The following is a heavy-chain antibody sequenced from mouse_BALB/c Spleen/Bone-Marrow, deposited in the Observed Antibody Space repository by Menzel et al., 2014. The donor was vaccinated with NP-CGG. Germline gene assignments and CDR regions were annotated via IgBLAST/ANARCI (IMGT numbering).Heavy chain of an antibody. J-gene: IGHJ2*01. V-gene: IGHV2-9*02. CDR1: GFSLTTYG. Sequence: QVQLQQSGPGLVAPSQSLSITCTVSGFSLTTYGVHWVCQPPGKGLEWLGVIWAGGSTNYTSALMSRLSISKDNSKSQVFLKMNSLQTDDTAMYYCARGVRHFDYWGQGTTLTVSS. CDR3: ARGVRHFDY. CDR2: IWAGGST.